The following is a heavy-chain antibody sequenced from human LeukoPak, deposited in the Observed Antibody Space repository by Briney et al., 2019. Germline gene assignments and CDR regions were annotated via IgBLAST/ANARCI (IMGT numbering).Heavy chain of an antibody. CDR3: ARVGYCSSTSCFHFDY. D-gene: IGHD2-2*01. J-gene: IGHJ4*02. CDR2: INQSGST. Sequence: SETLSLTCSVYGGSFSGYYWSWIRRPPGKGLEWIGEINQSGSTNYNPSLKSRVTISVDTSKNQFSLKLSSVTAADTAVYYCARVGYCSSTSCFHFDYWGQGTLVTVSS. V-gene: IGHV4-34*01. CDR1: GGSFSGYY.